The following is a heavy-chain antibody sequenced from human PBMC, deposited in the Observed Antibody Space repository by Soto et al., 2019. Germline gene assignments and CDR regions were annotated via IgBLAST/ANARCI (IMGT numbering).Heavy chain of an antibody. J-gene: IGHJ6*02. CDR1: GFTVSNAW. D-gene: IGHD4-17*01. CDR3: TTVGLGYGDSCP. V-gene: IGHV3-15*01. CDR2: IKSKTDGWTT. Sequence: EVQLVESGGGLVKPGGSLRLSCAASGFTVSNAWMSWVRQAPGKGLEWVGRIKSKTDGWTTDYAAPVKGRFTISRDDSRNTLDLQMNRQKTKDPAVYYCTTVGLGYGDSCPWAQGTTVTFSS.